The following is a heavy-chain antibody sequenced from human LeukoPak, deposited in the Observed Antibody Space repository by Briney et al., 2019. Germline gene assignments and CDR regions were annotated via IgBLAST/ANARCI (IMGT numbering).Heavy chain of an antibody. Sequence: PGGSLRLSCAASRFTFSTYTMNWVRQAPGKGLEWVSSISSSSSYIYYADSVKGRFTISRDNGKNSLYLQMNTLRAEDTAVYYCARDRTTVTTFDYWGQGTLVTVSS. D-gene: IGHD4-17*01. CDR1: RFTFSTYT. V-gene: IGHV3-21*06. J-gene: IGHJ4*02. CDR3: ARDRTTVTTFDY. CDR2: ISSSSSYI.